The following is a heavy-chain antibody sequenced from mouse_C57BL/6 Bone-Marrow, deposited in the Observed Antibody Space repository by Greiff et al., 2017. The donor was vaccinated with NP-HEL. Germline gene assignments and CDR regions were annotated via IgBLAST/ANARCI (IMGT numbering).Heavy chain of an antibody. D-gene: IGHD1-1*01. CDR1: GFSLTRYG. CDR3: ANFYYGSREGAMDY. Sequence: VQLQQSGPGLVAPSQSLSITCTVPGFSLTRYGVDWVRPPPGKGLEWLGVIWGGGSTNYNSALMSRLSLSKDNSKSQVFLKMNRLQTDDTAMYYCANFYYGSREGAMDYWGQGTSVTVSS. V-gene: IGHV2-9*01. J-gene: IGHJ4*01. CDR2: IWGGGST.